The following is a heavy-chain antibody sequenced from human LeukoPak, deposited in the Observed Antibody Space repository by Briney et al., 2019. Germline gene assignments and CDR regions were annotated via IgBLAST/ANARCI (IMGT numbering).Heavy chain of an antibody. J-gene: IGHJ4*02. Sequence: GGSLRLSCAASGFTVSSNYMSWVRQAPGKGLEWVSVIYSGGSTYYADSVKGRFTISRDNSKNTLYLQMNSLRAEDTAVYYCARIGCSSTSCPDYSDYWGQGTLVTVSS. D-gene: IGHD2-2*01. CDR2: IYSGGST. CDR1: GFTVSSNY. V-gene: IGHV3-53*01. CDR3: ARIGCSSTSCPDYSDY.